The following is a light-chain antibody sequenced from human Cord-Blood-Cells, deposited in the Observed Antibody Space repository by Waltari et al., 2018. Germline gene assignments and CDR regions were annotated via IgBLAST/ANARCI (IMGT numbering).Light chain of an antibody. CDR2: DGS. CDR1: SSDVGGYNY. J-gene: IGLJ3*02. Sequence: SALTHPASVSGSPGQSITISCTGTSSDVGGYNYVSWYKQHPGKAPKLMIYDGSNRPAGVSIRFSGSKSGNTASLTISGLQAEDEADYYCSSYTSSSTWVFGGGTKLTVL. V-gene: IGLV2-14*03. CDR3: SSYTSSSTWV.